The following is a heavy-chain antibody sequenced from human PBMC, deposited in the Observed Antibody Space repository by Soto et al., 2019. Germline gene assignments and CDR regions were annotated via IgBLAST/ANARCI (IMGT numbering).Heavy chain of an antibody. CDR1: GGSIRNVY. V-gene: IGHV4-59*01. D-gene: IGHD2-15*01. CDR2: IFHSGNA. CDR3: ARAHAPTLPFDY. J-gene: IGHJ4*01. Sequence: TLSLTCTVSGGSIRNVYWSWIRQSPGKRLEWIGFIFHSGNAKYNPSLKSRVTISVDTSKNQFSLSLDSVTAADTAVYFCARAHAPTLPFDYWGQGTLVTVSS.